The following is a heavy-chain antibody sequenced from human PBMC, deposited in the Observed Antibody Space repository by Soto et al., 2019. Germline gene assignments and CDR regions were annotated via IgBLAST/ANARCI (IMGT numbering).Heavy chain of an antibody. CDR3: ARASDYDILTGYHTAYNWFDP. J-gene: IGHJ5*02. CDR2: ISSSSSTI. D-gene: IGHD3-9*01. Sequence: GGSLRLSCAAPGFTFSSYSMNWVRQAPGKGLEWVSYISSSSSTIYYADSVKGRFTISRDNAKNSLYLQMNSLRAEDTAVYYCARASDYDILTGYHTAYNWFDPWGQGTLVTVSS. CDR1: GFTFSSYS. V-gene: IGHV3-48*01.